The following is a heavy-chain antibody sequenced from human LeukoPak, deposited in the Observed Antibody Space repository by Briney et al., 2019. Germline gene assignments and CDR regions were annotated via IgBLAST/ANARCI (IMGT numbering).Heavy chain of an antibody. D-gene: IGHD6-13*01. CDR3: ARMVTRIAAAGMGY. Sequence: GASVKVSCKASGYTFTGYYMHWVRQAPGQGLEWMGWMNPNSGNTGYAQKFQGRVTMTRNTSISTAYMELSRLRSDDTAVYYCARMVTRIAAAGMGYWGQGTLVTVSS. CDR2: MNPNSGNT. J-gene: IGHJ4*02. CDR1: GYTFTGYY. V-gene: IGHV1-8*02.